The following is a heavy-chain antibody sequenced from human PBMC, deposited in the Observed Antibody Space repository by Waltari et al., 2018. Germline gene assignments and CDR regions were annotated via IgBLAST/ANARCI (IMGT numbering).Heavy chain of an antibody. CDR1: GYSISSGYY. CDR3: ARLEGQQLHVQH. D-gene: IGHD6-13*01. J-gene: IGHJ1*01. V-gene: IGHV4-38-2*01. Sequence: QVQLQESGPGLVKPSETLSLTCAVSGYSISSGYYWGWTRQPPGKGLEWIGSIYHSGSTYYNPSLKSRVTISVDTSKNQFSLKLSSVTAADTAVYYCARLEGQQLHVQHWGQGTLVTVSS. CDR2: IYHSGST.